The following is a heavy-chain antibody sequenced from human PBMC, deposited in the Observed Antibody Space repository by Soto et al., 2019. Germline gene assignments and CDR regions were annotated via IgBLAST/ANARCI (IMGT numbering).Heavy chain of an antibody. V-gene: IGHV4-31*03. J-gene: IGHJ4*02. CDR2: IYHTGST. Sequence: QVQLQESGPGLVKPSQTLSLICSVSGGSVTGGGYYRSWIRKLPGKGLEWIGYIYHTGSTFYNPSLKSRVTISLDTSKSQFSLELTSVTVADTAMYYGAGSPARSMFDYWGQGSLVTVSS. CDR1: GGSVTGGGYY. CDR3: AGSPARSMFDY. D-gene: IGHD3-10*01.